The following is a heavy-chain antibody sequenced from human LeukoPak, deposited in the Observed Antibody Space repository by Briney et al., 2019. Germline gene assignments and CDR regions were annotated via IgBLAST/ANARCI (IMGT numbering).Heavy chain of an antibody. Sequence: SGTLSLTCTVSGGSISTSVYYWAWIRQPPGKGLEWIGRIQASGSTNYNPSLKSRVTMSVDTSKNKFSLKVNSVTAADTAVYYCARVGSGWSFDYWGQGTLVTVSS. V-gene: IGHV4-39*07. CDR2: IQASGST. D-gene: IGHD6-19*01. J-gene: IGHJ4*02. CDR1: GGSISTSVYY. CDR3: ARVGSGWSFDY.